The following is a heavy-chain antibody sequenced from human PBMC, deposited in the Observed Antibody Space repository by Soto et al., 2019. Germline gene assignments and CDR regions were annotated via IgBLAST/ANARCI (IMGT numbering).Heavy chain of an antibody. V-gene: IGHV1-3*01. D-gene: IGHD2-15*01. CDR2: INAGNGNT. Sequence: ASVKVSCKASGYTFTSYAMHWVRQAPGQRLEWMGWINAGNGNTKYSQKFQGRVTITRDTSASTAYMELSSLRSEDTAVYYCARSVGGLALLAYCGQGTLVTGSS. J-gene: IGHJ4*02. CDR1: GYTFTSYA. CDR3: ARSVGGLALLAY.